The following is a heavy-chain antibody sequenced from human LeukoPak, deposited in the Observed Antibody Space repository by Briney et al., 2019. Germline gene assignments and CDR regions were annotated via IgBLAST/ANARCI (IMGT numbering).Heavy chain of an antibody. Sequence: SETLSLTCTNSGGSISSYYWSWIRQPAGKGLEWIGRIYTSGSTNYNSSLKSRVIMSVDTSKNQFSLKLSSVTAADTAVYYCARGDSGYDSLDYWGQGTLVTVSS. D-gene: IGHD5-12*01. J-gene: IGHJ4*02. V-gene: IGHV4-4*07. CDR1: GGSISSYY. CDR3: ARGDSGYDSLDY. CDR2: IYTSGST.